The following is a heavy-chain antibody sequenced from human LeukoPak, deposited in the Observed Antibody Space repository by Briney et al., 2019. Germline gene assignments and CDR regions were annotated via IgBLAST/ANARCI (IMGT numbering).Heavy chain of an antibody. CDR1: GGTFSSYT. CDR2: IIPILGIA. Sequence: SVTVSCKASGGTFSSYTISWVRQAPGQGLEWMGRIIPILGIANYEQKFQGRVTVTADKSTSTAYMELSSLRSEDAAVYYCARDAPLYCRSSSLYCFDHWGQGTLVTVSS. J-gene: IGHJ4*02. CDR3: ARDAPLYCRSSSLYCFDH. D-gene: IGHD2-2*01. V-gene: IGHV1-69*04.